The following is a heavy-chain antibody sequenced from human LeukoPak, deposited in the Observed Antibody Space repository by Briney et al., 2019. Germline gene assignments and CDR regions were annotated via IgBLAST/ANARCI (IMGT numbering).Heavy chain of an antibody. J-gene: IGHJ6*03. CDR1: GYSISSGYY. Sequence: PSETLSLTCTVSGYSISSGYYWGWIRQPPGKGLEWIGSIYHSGSTYYNPSLKSRVTISVDTSKNQFSLKLSSVTAADTAVYCCASCSGWGLYYYYYMDVWGKGTTVTVSS. V-gene: IGHV4-38-2*02. CDR2: IYHSGST. D-gene: IGHD6-19*01. CDR3: ASCSGWGLYYYYYMDV.